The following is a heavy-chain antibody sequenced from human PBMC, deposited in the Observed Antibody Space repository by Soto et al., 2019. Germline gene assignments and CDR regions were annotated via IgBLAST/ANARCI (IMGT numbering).Heavy chain of an antibody. D-gene: IGHD6-13*01. J-gene: IGHJ5*02. Sequence: QVQLVQSGAEVKKPGASVKVSCKASGYTFSSYGMHWVRQAPGKGLEWVAVISYDGSNKYYADSVKGRFTISRDNSKNTLYLQMNSLRAEDTAVYYCAKGPQYSSSSVGWFDPWGQGTLVTVSS. CDR3: AKGPQYSSSSVGWFDP. CDR1: GYTFSSYG. CDR2: ISYDGSNK. V-gene: IGHV3-30*18.